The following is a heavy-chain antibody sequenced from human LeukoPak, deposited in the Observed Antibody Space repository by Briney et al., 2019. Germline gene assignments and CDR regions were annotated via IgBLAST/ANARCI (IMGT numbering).Heavy chain of an antibody. CDR3: AGASRVRIDY. CDR1: GGSISSNY. CDR2: IYNSGST. Sequence: PSETLSLTCTVSGGSISSNYWSWIRQPPAKGLEWIGYIYNSGSTIYNPSLKSRVTISVDTSKNQFSLKLSSVTAADTAAYYCAGASRVRIDYWGQGTLVTVSS. D-gene: IGHD4/OR15-4a*01. J-gene: IGHJ4*02. V-gene: IGHV4-59*01.